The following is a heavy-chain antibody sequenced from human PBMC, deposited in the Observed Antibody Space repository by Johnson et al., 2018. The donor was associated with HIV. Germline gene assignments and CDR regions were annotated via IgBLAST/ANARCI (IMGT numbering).Heavy chain of an antibody. CDR2: IYSGGGGGSP. V-gene: IGHV3-53*01. J-gene: IGHJ3*02. Sequence: QLVESGGGLIQSGGSLRLSCAASGFSVSSNYMIWVRQAPGKGLEWVSIIYSGGGGGSPYYADSVKGRFTLPRDNSKNTLYRQMNSLRAEDTAVYYCATSGDKYSSNWGDAFDIWGQGTIITVSS. CDR1: GFSVSSNY. D-gene: IGHD6-13*01. CDR3: ATSGDKYSSNWGDAFDI.